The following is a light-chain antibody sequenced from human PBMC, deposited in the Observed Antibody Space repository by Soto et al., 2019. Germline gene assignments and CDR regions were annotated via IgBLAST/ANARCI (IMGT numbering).Light chain of an antibody. CDR2: GAS. V-gene: IGKV3-20*01. CDR1: QSVTDNY. J-gene: IGKJ1*01. Sequence: EIVLTQSPATLSLSPGERATLSCRASQSVTDNYLAWYQQKPGQAPRLVISGASSRTSGIPDRFSASGSGTDFTLTISRLEPEDFAVYYCQQYQNSPRAFGQGTKVDIK. CDR3: QQYQNSPRA.